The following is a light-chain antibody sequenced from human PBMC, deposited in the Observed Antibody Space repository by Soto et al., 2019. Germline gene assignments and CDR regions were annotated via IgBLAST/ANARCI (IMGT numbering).Light chain of an antibody. Sequence: EIVLTHSPGTLSLSPVEGSTLSFXXSQSVSSSYLAWYQQKPGQAPRLLIYGASSRATGIPDRFSGSGSGTDFTLTISRLEPEDFAVYYCQQYGSSPRTFGGGTKVDIK. J-gene: IGKJ4*01. CDR1: QSVSSSY. CDR2: GAS. CDR3: QQYGSSPRT. V-gene: IGKV3-20*01.